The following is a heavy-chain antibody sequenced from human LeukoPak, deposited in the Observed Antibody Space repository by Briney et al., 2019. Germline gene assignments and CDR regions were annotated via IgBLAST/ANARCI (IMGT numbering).Heavy chain of an antibody. J-gene: IGHJ4*02. Sequence: PGGSLRLSCAASGFTFSSYGMHWVRQAPGKGLEWVAVISYDGSNKYYADSVKGRFTISRDNSKNTLYLQMNSLRAEDTAVYYCARDSRYYDFWSGYQPDWGQGTLVTVSS. D-gene: IGHD3-3*01. CDR2: ISYDGSNK. V-gene: IGHV3-30*19. CDR3: ARDSRYYDFWSGYQPD. CDR1: GFTFSSYG.